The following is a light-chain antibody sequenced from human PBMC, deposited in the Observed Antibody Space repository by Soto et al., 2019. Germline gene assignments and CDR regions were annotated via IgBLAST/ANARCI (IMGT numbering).Light chain of an antibody. J-gene: IGKJ1*01. CDR1: QSVSGTH. Sequence: EIVLTQSPGTLFFSPGERGTLSCRASQSVSGTHLAWYQQKPGQAPRLLIYDASSRATGIPDRFSGSGSGTDFTLTISRLEPEDFAVYCCQQFDGSLWTFGQGTKVDIK. V-gene: IGKV3-20*01. CDR3: QQFDGSLWT. CDR2: DAS.